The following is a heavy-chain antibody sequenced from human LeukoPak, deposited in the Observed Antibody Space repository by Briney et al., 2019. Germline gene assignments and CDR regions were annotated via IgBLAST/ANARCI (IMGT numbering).Heavy chain of an antibody. D-gene: IGHD2-2*01. CDR2: IYYSGST. V-gene: IGHV4-39*01. CDR1: GGSITTNSYY. J-gene: IGHJ4*02. CDR3: AGQRKTPTSFPREVDY. Sequence: SETLSLTCTVSGGSITTNSYYWGWIRQPPGKGLESIGSIYYSGSTYYNPSLKSRVTISVDTSKNQFSLKLSSVTAADTAVYYCAGQRKTPTSFPREVDYWGQGALVTVSS.